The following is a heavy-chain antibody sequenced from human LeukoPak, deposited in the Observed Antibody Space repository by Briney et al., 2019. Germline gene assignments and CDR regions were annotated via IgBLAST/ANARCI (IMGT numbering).Heavy chain of an antibody. V-gene: IGHV3-23*01. CDR2: ISGSGGST. D-gene: IGHD2-15*01. J-gene: IGHJ6*03. CDR1: GITVSYIH. CDR3: AREAQYCSGGSCYGLVYYYYMDV. Sequence: PGGSLRLSCAASGITVSYIHMSWVRQAPGKGLEWVSAISGSGGSTYYADSVKGRFTISRDNSKNTLYLQMNSLRAEDTAVYYCAREAQYCSGGSCYGLVYYYYMDVWGKGTTVTVSS.